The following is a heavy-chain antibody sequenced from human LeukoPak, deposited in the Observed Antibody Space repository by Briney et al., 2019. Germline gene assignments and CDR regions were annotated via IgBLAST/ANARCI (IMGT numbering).Heavy chain of an antibody. CDR2: INHSGST. CDR1: GGSFSGYY. Sequence: SETLSLTCAVYGGSFSGYYWSWIRQPPGKGLEWIGEINHSGSTNYNPSLKSRVTISVDTSKNQFSLKLSSVTAADTAVYYCARGGRRTYYYDSSGYLNWFDPWGQGTLVTVSS. CDR3: ARGGRRTYYYDSSGYLNWFDP. V-gene: IGHV4-34*01. D-gene: IGHD3-22*01. J-gene: IGHJ5*02.